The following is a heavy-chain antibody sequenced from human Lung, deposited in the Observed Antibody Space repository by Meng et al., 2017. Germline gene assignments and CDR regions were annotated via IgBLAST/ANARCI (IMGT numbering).Heavy chain of an antibody. D-gene: IGHD4-23*01. V-gene: IGHV3-74*01. CDR2: INGDGSST. Sequence: VECGAALVRLGGPPDRSCAAHEFPFSGYGLHWVRTAPGRGLVWVSSINGDGSSTSYADSVKGRFTISRDNAKNTLYLQMNSLRAEDTAVYFCARALNDDGGETFWGQGMLVTVSS. CDR3: ARALNDDGGETF. CDR1: EFPFSGYG. J-gene: IGHJ4*02.